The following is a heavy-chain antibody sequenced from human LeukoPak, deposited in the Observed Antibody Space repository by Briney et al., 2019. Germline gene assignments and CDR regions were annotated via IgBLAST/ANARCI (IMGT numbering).Heavy chain of an antibody. D-gene: IGHD3-10*01. CDR1: GFNFRGQA. Sequence: GGSLRLSCAASGFNFRGQAMSWVRQGPGKGLEWVAGITGRGETTYYADSVQGRVNISRDNSKDTLFLQVNSLRAEDTAVYYCAKDVIRGGITYFESWGQGTQVAVSS. J-gene: IGHJ4*02. V-gene: IGHV3-23*01. CDR3: AKDVIRGGITYFES. CDR2: ITGRGETT.